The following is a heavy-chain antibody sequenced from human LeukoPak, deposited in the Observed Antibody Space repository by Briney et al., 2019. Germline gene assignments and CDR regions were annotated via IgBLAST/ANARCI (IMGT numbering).Heavy chain of an antibody. Sequence: GGSLRLSCAASGFTFSSYSMNWVRQAPGKGLEWVSSISSSSSYIYYADSVKGRFTISRDNSKNTLYLQMSSLRAEDTALYYCAKVGGLLPFDNWGQGTLVTVSS. V-gene: IGHV3-21*04. CDR1: GFTFSSYS. CDR2: ISSSSSYI. J-gene: IGHJ4*02. D-gene: IGHD3-22*01. CDR3: AKVGGLLPFDN.